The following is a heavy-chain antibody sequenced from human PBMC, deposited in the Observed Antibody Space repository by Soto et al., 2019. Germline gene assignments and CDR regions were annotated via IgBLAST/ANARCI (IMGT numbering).Heavy chain of an antibody. CDR1: GFTFSGYY. J-gene: IGHJ5*02. D-gene: IGHD6-6*01. V-gene: IGHV3-11*01. Sequence: GGSLRLSCAASGFTFSGYYMSWIRQAPGKGLEWVSYISSSGSTIYYADSVKGRFTISRDNAKNSLYLQMNSLRAEDTAAYYCARDGGGSSSFRPENWFDPWGQGTLVTVSS. CDR2: ISSSGSTI. CDR3: ARDGGGSSSFRPENWFDP.